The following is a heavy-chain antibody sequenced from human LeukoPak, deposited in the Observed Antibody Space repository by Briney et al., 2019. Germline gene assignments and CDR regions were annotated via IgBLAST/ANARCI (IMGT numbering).Heavy chain of an antibody. CDR1: GYTFTSYG. Sequence: GASVKVSCKASGYTFTSYGISWVRQAPGQGLEWMGWISAYNGNTNYAQKLQGRVTMTTDTSTSTAYMELRSLRAEDTAVYYCAKVPTVLGDAERDWFDPWGQGTLVTVSS. J-gene: IGHJ5*02. D-gene: IGHD3-3*02. CDR2: ISAYNGNT. V-gene: IGHV1-18*01. CDR3: AKVPTVLGDAERDWFDP.